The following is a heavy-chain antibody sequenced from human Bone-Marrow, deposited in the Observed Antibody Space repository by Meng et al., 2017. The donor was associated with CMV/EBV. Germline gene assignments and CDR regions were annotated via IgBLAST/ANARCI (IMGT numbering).Heavy chain of an antibody. J-gene: IGHJ5*02. D-gene: IGHD2-2*01. CDR1: GGTFSSYA. V-gene: IGHV1-69*10. Sequence: VKVICQASGGTFSSYAISWVRQAPAQGLEWMGGIIPILGIANYAQKFQGRVTITADKSTSTAYMELSSLRSEDTAVYYCARPIVVVPAAIPHRFDPWGQGTLVTVSS. CDR2: IIPILGIA. CDR3: ARPIVVVPAAIPHRFDP.